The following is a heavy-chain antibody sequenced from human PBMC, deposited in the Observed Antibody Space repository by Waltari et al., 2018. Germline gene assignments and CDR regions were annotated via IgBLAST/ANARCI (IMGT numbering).Heavy chain of an antibody. CDR3: TIRPLLRDVFDI. V-gene: IGHV3-15*01. J-gene: IGHJ3*02. CDR1: GFPFRIAS. Sequence: EVQVVESGGGLVKPGGSLRVACAAFGFPFRIASMPWVRQAPGKGLEWVGRIKSKSEGGTTDYAAPVKGRFTISRDDSKNTAYLQMNSLKTEDTAVYYCTIRPLLRDVFDIWGQGTMVTVSS. CDR2: IKSKSEGGTT. D-gene: IGHD4-17*01.